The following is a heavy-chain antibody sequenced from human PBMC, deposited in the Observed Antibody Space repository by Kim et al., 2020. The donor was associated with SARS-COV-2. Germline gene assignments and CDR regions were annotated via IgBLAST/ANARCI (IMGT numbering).Heavy chain of an antibody. CDR1: GFTFSSYD. D-gene: IGHD5-12*01. J-gene: IGHJ6*02. V-gene: IGHV3-13*01. CDR2: IGTAGDT. Sequence: GGSLRLSCAASGFTFSSYDMHWVRQATGKGLEWVSAIGTAGDTYYPGSVKGRFTISRENAKNSLYLQMNSLRAGDTAVYYCARDRALFRGGYDSGYYYGMDVWGQGTTVTVSS. CDR3: ARDRALFRGGYDSGYYYGMDV.